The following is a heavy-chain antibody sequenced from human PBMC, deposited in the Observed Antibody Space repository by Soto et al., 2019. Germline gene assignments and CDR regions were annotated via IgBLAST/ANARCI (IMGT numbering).Heavy chain of an antibody. V-gene: IGHV1-8*01. CDR1: GYTFTSYD. CDR2: MNPNSGNT. D-gene: IGHD5-12*01. J-gene: IGHJ6*02. CDR3: ARGAWSGYDPPASYYYYYGMDV. Sequence: ASVKVSCKASGYTFTSYDINWVRQATGQGLEWMGWMNPNSGNTGYAQKFQGRVTMTRNTSISTAYMELSRLRSDDTAVYYCARGAWSGYDPPASYYYYYGMDVWGQGTTVTVSS.